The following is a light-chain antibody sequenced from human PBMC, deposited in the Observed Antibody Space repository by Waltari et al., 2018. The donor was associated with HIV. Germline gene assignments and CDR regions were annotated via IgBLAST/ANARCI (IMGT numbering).Light chain of an antibody. J-gene: IGKJ1*01. CDR3: QQYNSYPWT. CDR2: KAS. Sequence: DIQMTQSPSTLSASVGDRVTITCRASQRISSWLAWYQQKPGKAPKRLIYKASSLESGVPSRFSGSGSGTEFTLTISSLQPDDFATYYCQQYNSYPWTFGQGTKVEIK. V-gene: IGKV1-5*03. CDR1: QRISSW.